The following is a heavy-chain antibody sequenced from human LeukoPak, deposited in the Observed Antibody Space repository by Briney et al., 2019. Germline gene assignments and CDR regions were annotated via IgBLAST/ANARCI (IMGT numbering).Heavy chain of an antibody. CDR3: ARGRGSS. D-gene: IGHD6-13*01. V-gene: IGHV4-34*01. Sequence: PSETLSPTCVVDGGSFSDYYWSWIRQPPEKGLEWIGEINHSGSTNYNPSLTSRLTISIDSSKNQFSLRLSSVTAADTAVYYCARGRGSSWGQGTLVTVSS. CDR2: INHSGST. CDR1: GGSFSDYY. J-gene: IGHJ4*02.